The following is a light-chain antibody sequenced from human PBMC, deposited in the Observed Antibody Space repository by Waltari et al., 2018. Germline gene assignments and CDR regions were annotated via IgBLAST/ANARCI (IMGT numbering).Light chain of an antibody. CDR3: QAGDSGVAGV. CDR2: QDV. V-gene: IGLV3-1*01. J-gene: IGLJ1*01. CDR1: ELEKKY. Sequence: SYDLTQSPSVSVSPGQTASITCSGDELEKKYVCWYQQKPGQSPVLVIYQDVRQPSGVRERFAGSNSGNTATLTSSGTQPMDEADYYCQAGDSGVAGVFGTGTKVTVL.